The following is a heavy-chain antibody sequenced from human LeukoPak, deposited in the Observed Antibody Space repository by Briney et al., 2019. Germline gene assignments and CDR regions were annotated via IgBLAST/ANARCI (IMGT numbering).Heavy chain of an antibody. V-gene: IGHV4-4*07. CDR1: GGSISSYY. Sequence: SETLSLTCTVSGGSISSYYWSWIRQPAGKGLEWIGRIYTSGSTNYNPSLKSRVTISVDTSKNQFSLKLSSVTAADTAVYYCASPGRDYYGSGSYQYWGQGTLVTVSS. J-gene: IGHJ4*02. D-gene: IGHD3-10*01. CDR2: IYTSGST. CDR3: ASPGRDYYGSGSYQY.